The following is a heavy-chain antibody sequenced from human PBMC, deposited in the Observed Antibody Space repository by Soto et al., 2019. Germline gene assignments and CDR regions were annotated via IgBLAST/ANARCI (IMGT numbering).Heavy chain of an antibody. Sequence: ASVNVSCTAPGCTISSYTIIWVRQAPGQGLEWMGRIIPILGIANYAQKFQGRVTITADKSTSTAYMELSSLRSEDTAVYYRARLGSIAVADPKGYWGQGTLVTGSS. CDR1: GCTISSYT. CDR2: IIPILGIA. V-gene: IGHV1-69*02. CDR3: ARLGSIAVADPKGY. J-gene: IGHJ4*02. D-gene: IGHD6-19*01.